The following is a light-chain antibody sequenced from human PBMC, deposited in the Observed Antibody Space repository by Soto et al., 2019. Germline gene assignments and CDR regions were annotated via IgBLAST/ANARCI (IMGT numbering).Light chain of an antibody. V-gene: IGLV2-8*01. Sequence: QSALTQPPSASGSPGQSVTISCTGTSSDVGDYNYVSWYQQHPGKAPKLMIYEVSKRPSGVPDRFSGSKSGNTASLTVSGLQAEDEADYYCSSYAGKGVFGGGTKVTVL. CDR1: SSDVGDYNY. CDR2: EVS. J-gene: IGLJ2*01. CDR3: SSYAGKGV.